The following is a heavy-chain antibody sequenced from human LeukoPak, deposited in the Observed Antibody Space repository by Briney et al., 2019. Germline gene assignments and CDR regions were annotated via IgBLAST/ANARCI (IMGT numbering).Heavy chain of an antibody. Sequence: PGGSLRLSCVASGFTFSSHSMNWVRQAPGKGLEWVSSISSSSSYIYYADSVKGRFTISRDNAKNSLYLQMNSLRAEDTAVYYCASRGDPLGAAAAPGGWGQGTLVTVSS. CDR1: GFTFSSHS. CDR2: ISSSSSYI. CDR3: ASRGDPLGAAAAPGG. J-gene: IGHJ4*02. D-gene: IGHD6-13*01. V-gene: IGHV3-21*01.